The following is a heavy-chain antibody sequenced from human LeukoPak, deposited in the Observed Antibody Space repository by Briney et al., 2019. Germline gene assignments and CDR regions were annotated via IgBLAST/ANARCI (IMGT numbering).Heavy chain of an antibody. D-gene: IGHD6-13*01. CDR2: ISSSGSTI. V-gene: IGHV3-48*03. Sequence: GGSLRLSCAASGFTFSSYEMNWVRQAPGKGLEWVSYISSSGSTIYYADSVKGRFTISRDNAKNSLYLQMNSLRAEDTAVYYCARGIAAAWGYYYYYYMDVWGKGTTVTVSS. CDR3: ARGIAAAWGYYYYYYMDV. CDR1: GFTFSSYE. J-gene: IGHJ6*03.